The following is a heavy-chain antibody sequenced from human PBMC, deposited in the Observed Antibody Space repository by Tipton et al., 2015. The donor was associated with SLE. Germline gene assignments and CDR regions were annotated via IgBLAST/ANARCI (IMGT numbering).Heavy chain of an antibody. CDR1: GGSISNYY. CDR3: ARGDYYDTSGSPYALDV. CDR2: IYYNGTT. V-gene: IGHV4-59*08. Sequence: TLSLTCTVSGGSISNYYWSWIRQSPGKALEWIGNIYYNGTTRYNPTLKSRVTMSVDTSKKQFSLKLSSVTAADTAVYYCARGDYYDTSGSPYALDVWGQGTTVTVSS. D-gene: IGHD3-22*01. J-gene: IGHJ3*01.